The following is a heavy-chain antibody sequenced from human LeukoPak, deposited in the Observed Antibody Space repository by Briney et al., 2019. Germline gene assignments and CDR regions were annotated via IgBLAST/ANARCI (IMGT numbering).Heavy chain of an antibody. CDR1: GASISTGHYY. Sequence: SETLSLTCTVSGASISTGHYYWSWIRQPAGKGLEWIGRIHTRGSTNYNPSLKSRVTISLDTSRKQFSLKLSSVTAADTAVYYCARVSGDYRRDAFDIWGQGTMVTVSS. V-gene: IGHV4-61*02. J-gene: IGHJ3*02. D-gene: IGHD4-17*01. CDR3: ARVSGDYRRDAFDI. CDR2: IHTRGST.